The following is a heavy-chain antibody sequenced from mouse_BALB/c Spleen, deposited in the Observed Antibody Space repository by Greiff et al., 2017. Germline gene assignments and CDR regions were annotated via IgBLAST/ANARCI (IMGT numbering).Heavy chain of an antibody. D-gene: IGHD1-1*01. CDR3: ARDYYYGSSIYAMDY. J-gene: IGHJ4*01. CDR2: ISSGSSTI. Sequence: EVQLVESGGGLVQPGGSRKLSCAASGFTFSSFGMHWVRQAPEKGLEWVAYISSGSSTIYYADTVKGRFTISRDNPKNTLFLQMTSLRSEDTAMYYCARDYYYGSSIYAMDYWGQGTSVTVSS. V-gene: IGHV5-17*02. CDR1: GFTFSSFG.